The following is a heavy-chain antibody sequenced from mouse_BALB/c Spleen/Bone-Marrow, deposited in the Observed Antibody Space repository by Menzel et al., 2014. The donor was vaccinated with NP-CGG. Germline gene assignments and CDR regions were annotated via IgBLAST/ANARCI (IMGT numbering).Heavy chain of an antibody. J-gene: IGHJ3*01. CDR2: INPNNGDT. V-gene: IGHV1-26*01. Sequence: EVQLQQSGPELVKPGASVKMSCKASGYTFTDYYMKWVKQNQGKSLEWIGDINPNNGDTFYNQKFKAKATLTVDKSSSTAYLQVNSLTSEDSAVYYCARGTRATYYWGQGTLVTVSA. D-gene: IGHD3-1*01. CDR1: GYTFTDYY. CDR3: ARGTRATYY.